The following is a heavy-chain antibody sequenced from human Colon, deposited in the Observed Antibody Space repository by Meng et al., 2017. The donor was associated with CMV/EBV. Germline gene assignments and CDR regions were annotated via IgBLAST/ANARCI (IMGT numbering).Heavy chain of an antibody. CDR3: ARDWGSSNAFDV. D-gene: IGHD3-16*01. CDR2: INIDGTSA. J-gene: IGHJ3*01. V-gene: IGHV3-74*01. CDR1: GFTFGVYW. Sequence: GGSLRLSCAASGFTFGVYWMHWGRQAPGKGLVWVARINIDGTSATYGDFVKGRFTISRDNAKNTVYLQMNSLRVEDTAVYYCARDWGSSNAFDVWGQGTMVTVSS.